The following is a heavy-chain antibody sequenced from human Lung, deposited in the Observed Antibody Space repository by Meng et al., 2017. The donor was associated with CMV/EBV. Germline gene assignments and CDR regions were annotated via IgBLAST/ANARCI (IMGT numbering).Heavy chain of an antibody. Sequence: SETLSLTCAVYGGSFSNYYWTWIRQSPGKGLAWIGEIDHNGSPNYSPSLKSRVTMSVDTSNNHFSLKLTSVTAADVGVYYCTRGTMRSWFDPWGQGTLVTVSS. CDR1: GGSFSNYY. CDR3: TRGTMRSWFDP. V-gene: IGHV4-34*01. J-gene: IGHJ5*02. CDR2: IDHNGSP.